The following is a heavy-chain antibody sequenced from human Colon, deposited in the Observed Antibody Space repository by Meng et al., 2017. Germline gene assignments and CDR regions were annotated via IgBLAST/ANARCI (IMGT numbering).Heavy chain of an antibody. Sequence: VQLTESGPGLVQPSQTPSLTCPVSGGAISSGGFYWSWIRQHPGKGLEWIGYIYYSGSTYYNPSLRSRVAITIDTSKNQFSLKLTSVTAADTAVYFCARTNYGDYNWFDPWGQGTLVTVSS. CDR1: GGAISSGGFY. CDR2: IYYSGST. CDR3: ARTNYGDYNWFDP. D-gene: IGHD4-17*01. V-gene: IGHV4-31*03. J-gene: IGHJ5*02.